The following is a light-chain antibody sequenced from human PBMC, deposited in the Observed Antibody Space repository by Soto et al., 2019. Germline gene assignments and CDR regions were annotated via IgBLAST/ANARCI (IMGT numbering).Light chain of an antibody. Sequence: AIQMTQSPSSLSASVGDRVTITCRASQDIRNDLGWYQQKPGKAPKILIYAASNLQSGVPSRFSGSGSGTDFTLTISNLQPEDFATYYCLHDHNQPPWTFGQGTKVEVK. V-gene: IGKV1-6*01. CDR1: QDIRND. CDR2: AAS. J-gene: IGKJ1*01. CDR3: LHDHNQPPWT.